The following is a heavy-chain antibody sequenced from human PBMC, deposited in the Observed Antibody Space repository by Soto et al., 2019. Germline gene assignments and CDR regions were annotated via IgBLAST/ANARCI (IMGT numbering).Heavy chain of an antibody. V-gene: IGHV5-51*01. Sequence: PVESLNTFCKGPRYSFTSYWIGWVPQMPGKGLEWMGIIYPGDSDTRYSPSFQGQVTISADKSISTAYLQWSSLKASDTAMYYCARPLGSKYYYGSGVDVWGQGTPVTVSS. CDR1: RYSFTSYW. J-gene: IGHJ6*02. CDR3: ARPLGSKYYYGSGVDV. D-gene: IGHD3-10*01. CDR2: IYPGDSDT.